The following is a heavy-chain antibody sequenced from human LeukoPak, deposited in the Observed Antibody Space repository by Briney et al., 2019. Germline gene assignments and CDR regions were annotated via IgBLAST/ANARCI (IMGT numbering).Heavy chain of an antibody. CDR1: GGSISSYY. CDR2: IYTSGNT. CDR3: AREDGGTPFDY. J-gene: IGHJ4*02. Sequence: SSETLSLTCTVSGGSISSYYWSWIRQPAGKGLEWIGRIYTSGNTNYNPSLKSRVTISLDKPNNQFSLKLSSVTDADTAVYYCAREDGGTPFDYWGQGTLVTVSS. D-gene: IGHD3-16*01. V-gene: IGHV4-4*07.